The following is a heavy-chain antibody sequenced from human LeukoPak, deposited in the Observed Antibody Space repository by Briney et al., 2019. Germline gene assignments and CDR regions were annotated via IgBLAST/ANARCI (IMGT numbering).Heavy chain of an antibody. CDR3: ARGPRGSGSYFNY. V-gene: IGHV3-11*06. J-gene: IGHJ4*02. CDR2: IRSGNGYT. CDR1: GFTFSDYY. D-gene: IGHD3-10*01. Sequence: GGSLRLSCAASGFTFSDYYMSWIRQAPGKGRDWVSYIRSGNGYTNYADSVKGRFTISRDNANNSLYLQMNSLSAEDTAVYYCARGPRGSGSYFNYWGQGTQVTVSS.